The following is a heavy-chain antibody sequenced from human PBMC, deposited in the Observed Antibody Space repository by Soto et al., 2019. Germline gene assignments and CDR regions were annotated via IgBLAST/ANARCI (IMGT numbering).Heavy chain of an antibody. CDR2: INSGGGRT. CDR1: GFTFSSYA. J-gene: IGHJ4*02. V-gene: IGHV3-23*01. D-gene: IGHD2-15*01. Sequence: GGSLGLSCAASGFTFSSYAMSWVRQAPGKGLEWVSYINSGGGRTYHADSVKGRFSISRDNSKNTLFLQMITLRAEDTAVYYCAKGGYCGGDTCYEDDYYFDFWGQGALVTVSS. CDR3: AKGGYCGGDTCYEDDYYFDF.